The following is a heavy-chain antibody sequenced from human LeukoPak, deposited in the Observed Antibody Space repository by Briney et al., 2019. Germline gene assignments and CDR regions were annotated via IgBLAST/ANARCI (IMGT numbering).Heavy chain of an antibody. D-gene: IGHD2-2*01. V-gene: IGHV4-39*01. J-gene: IGHJ5*02. CDR2: IYYSGST. CDR1: GGSISSSNYY. Sequence: SETLSLTCTVSGGSISSSNYYWGWIRQPPGKGLDWIGNIYYSGSTYYNPSLKSRVTISVDTSKNQFSLKLSSVTAADTAVYYCAPYCSSTSCSRRGFDPWGQGTLVTVSS. CDR3: APYCSSTSCSRRGFDP.